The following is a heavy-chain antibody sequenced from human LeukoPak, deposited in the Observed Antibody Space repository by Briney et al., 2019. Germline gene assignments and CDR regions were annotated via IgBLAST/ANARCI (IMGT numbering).Heavy chain of an antibody. Sequence: SETLSLTCTVSGGSISSYYWSWIRQPPGKGLEWIGYIYYSGSTNYNPSLKSRVTISVDTSKNQFSLKLSSVTAADTAVYYCARALLGYYYGSGSYHDYWGQGTLVTVSS. CDR2: IYYSGST. V-gene: IGHV4-59*01. J-gene: IGHJ4*02. CDR1: GGSISSYY. CDR3: ARALLGYYYGSGSYHDY. D-gene: IGHD3-10*01.